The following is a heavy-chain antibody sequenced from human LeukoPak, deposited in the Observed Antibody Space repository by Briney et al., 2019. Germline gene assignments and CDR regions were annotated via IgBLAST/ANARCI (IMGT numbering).Heavy chain of an antibody. V-gene: IGHV3-11*01. J-gene: IGHJ6*02. Sequence: GGSLRLSCAASGFTFSDYYMSWIRQAPGKGLEWVSYISSSGSTICYADSVKGRFTISRDNAKNSLYLQMNSLRAEDTAVYYCARDRQDIVVVPAAGTNGMDVWGQGTTVTVSS. CDR2: ISSSGSTI. D-gene: IGHD2-2*01. CDR3: ARDRQDIVVVPAAGTNGMDV. CDR1: GFTFSDYY.